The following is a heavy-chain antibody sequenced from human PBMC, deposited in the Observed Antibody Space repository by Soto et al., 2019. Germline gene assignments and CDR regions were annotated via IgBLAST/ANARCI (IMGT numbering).Heavy chain of an antibody. J-gene: IGHJ4*02. CDR2: IIPIFGTA. CDR3: AREGTYYYDSSGYHPAWFDD. CDR1: GGTFSSYA. Sequence: SVKVSCKASGGTFSSYAISWVRQAPGQGLEWMGGIIPIFGTANYAQKFQGRVTITADESTSTAYMELSSLRSEDTAVYYCAREGTYYYDSSGYHPAWFDDWGQGTLVTVSS. V-gene: IGHV1-69*13. D-gene: IGHD3-22*01.